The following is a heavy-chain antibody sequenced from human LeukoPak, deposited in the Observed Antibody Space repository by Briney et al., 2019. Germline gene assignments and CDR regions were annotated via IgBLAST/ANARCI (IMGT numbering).Heavy chain of an antibody. CDR1: GFTFDDYA. CDR3: AKDSVERAAINHHCDY. CDR2: ISAYGDRT. Sequence: GGSLRLSCAASGFTFDDYAMHWVRQVPGKGLEWVSLISAYGDRTYYADSVKGRFTISRDNSKNSVYLQMNSLRPEDTALYYCAKDSVERAAINHHCDYWGQGTLVTVSS. V-gene: IGHV3-43*02. J-gene: IGHJ4*02. D-gene: IGHD5-24*01.